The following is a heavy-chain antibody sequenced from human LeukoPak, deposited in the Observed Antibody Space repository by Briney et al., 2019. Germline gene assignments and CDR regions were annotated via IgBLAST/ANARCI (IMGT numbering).Heavy chain of an antibody. J-gene: IGHJ6*02. CDR1: GFTLSSNY. V-gene: IGHV3-53*04. Sequence: GGSLRVSCAASGFTLSSNYMSWVGQAPGKGVEGVAGIYSGGRKYYSESVKGGVTISRHNSKNTLYLQMNSLRAEDTAVYYFARGTYLAVAGSYYYYYGMDVWGQGTTVTVSS. D-gene: IGHD6-19*01. CDR2: IYSGGRK. CDR3: ARGTYLAVAGSYYYYYGMDV.